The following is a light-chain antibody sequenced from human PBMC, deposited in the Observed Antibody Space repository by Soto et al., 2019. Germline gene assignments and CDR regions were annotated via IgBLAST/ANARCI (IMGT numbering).Light chain of an antibody. V-gene: IGKV3-20*01. J-gene: IGKJ1*01. CDR2: DAS. Sequence: EIVLTQSPATLSLSPGERATLSCRASQSVNSYLAWYQQRPGQAPRLLIYDASNRATGIPARFSGSGSGTDFTLTISGLEPEDFAVYYCQQYGSSPGTFGQGTKVAIK. CDR3: QQYGSSPGT. CDR1: QSVNSY.